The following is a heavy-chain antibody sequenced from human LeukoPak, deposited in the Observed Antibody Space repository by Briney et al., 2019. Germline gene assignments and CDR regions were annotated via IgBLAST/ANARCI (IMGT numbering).Heavy chain of an antibody. CDR3: ARGQPTWFAP. CDR1: GFTASSNY. D-gene: IGHD6-13*01. J-gene: IGHJ5*02. Sequence: GGSLRLSCAASGFTASSNYMSGGRQAPGKGLEWGSVIYSGGSTYYADSVKGRVSISRDNTKNTLYLPMNSLRAAAPAAYYCARGQPTWFAPWGQGTLVTVSS. CDR2: IYSGGST. V-gene: IGHV3-53*01.